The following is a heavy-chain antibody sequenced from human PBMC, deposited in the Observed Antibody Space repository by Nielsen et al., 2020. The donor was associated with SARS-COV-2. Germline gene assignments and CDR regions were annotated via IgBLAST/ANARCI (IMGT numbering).Heavy chain of an antibody. V-gene: IGHV1-24*01. CDR1: GYTLTELS. J-gene: IGHJ4*02. Sequence: ASVKVSCKVSGYTLTELSMHWVRQAPGKGLEWMGGFDPEDGETIYAQKFQGRVTMTEDTSTDTAYMELSSLRSEDTAVYYCATDIADSGGWAKDFDYWGQGTLVTVSS. D-gene: IGHD6-19*01. CDR3: ATDIADSGGWAKDFDY. CDR2: FDPEDGET.